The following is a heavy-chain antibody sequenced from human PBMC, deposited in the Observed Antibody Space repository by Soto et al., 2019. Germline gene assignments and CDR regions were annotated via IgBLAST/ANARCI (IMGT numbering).Heavy chain of an antibody. CDR2: IHSHSGST. J-gene: IGHJ6*02. D-gene: IGHD2-21*02. CDR1: GASITRSSYY. CDR3: ARPGDAYGLYV. Sequence: QLQLHESGPGLVKPSETLSLTCSVSGASITRSSYYWAWIRKPPGKRLGWIASIHSHSGSTYYDPSLKCPILISVDTSKNHCSLNLRSVTAADTAVYYCARPGDAYGLYVWGQGTTGTVS. V-gene: IGHV4-39*01.